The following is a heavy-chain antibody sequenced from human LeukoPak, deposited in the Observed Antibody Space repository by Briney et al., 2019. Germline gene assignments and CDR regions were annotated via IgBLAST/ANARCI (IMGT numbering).Heavy chain of an antibody. V-gene: IGHV5-10-1*01. D-gene: IGHD4-23*01. Sequence: GESLKISCKGSGYTFTTYWISWVRQMPGKGLEWMGRIDPSDSYTNYSPSFQGHVTVSADKSISTAYLQWSSLKASDTAMYYCARHRDRGYGGNSADYWGQGTLVTASS. CDR1: GYTFTTYW. CDR2: IDPSDSYT. J-gene: IGHJ4*02. CDR3: ARHRDRGYGGNSADY.